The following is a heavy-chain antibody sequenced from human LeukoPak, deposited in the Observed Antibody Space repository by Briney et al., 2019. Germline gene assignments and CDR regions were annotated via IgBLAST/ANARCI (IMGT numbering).Heavy chain of an antibody. J-gene: IGHJ5*02. CDR2: IITDGSST. D-gene: IGHD3-16*01. Sequence: GGSLRLSCAASGFTFSSYWMHWVRQAPGKGLVWVSRIITDGSSTSYADSVKGRFTLSRDKVKKTHYLQMNRLRAEDTAVYCCARAEGGWFDPWGQGTLVTVSS. CDR1: GFTFSSYW. V-gene: IGHV3-74*01. CDR3: ARAEGGWFDP.